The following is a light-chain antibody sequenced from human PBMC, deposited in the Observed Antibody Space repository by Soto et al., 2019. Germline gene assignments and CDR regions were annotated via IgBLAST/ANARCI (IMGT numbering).Light chain of an antibody. J-gene: IGKJ2*01. V-gene: IGKV3-11*01. CDR2: DTS. CDR1: QSVDTF. Sequence: EIVVTKSPATLSLSPGEKATLSCRASQSVDTFLAWYQQKPGRTPRLLIYDTSNRATGIPPRFSGTGSGTDFTLTISRLEPEDFAVYYCQVRTDWPPFMYSFGQGTNLEVK. CDR3: QVRTDWPPFMYS.